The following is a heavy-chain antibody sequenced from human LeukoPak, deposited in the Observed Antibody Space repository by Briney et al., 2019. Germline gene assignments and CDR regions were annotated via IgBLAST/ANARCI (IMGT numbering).Heavy chain of an antibody. CDR2: IIPIFGTA. CDR1: GGTFSSYA. CDR3: ARDRNYYDSSLDY. V-gene: IGHV1-69*05. D-gene: IGHD3-22*01. J-gene: IGHJ4*02. Sequence: SVKVSCKASGGTFSSYAISWVRQAPGRGLEWMGRIIPIFGTANYAQKFQGRVTITTDESTSTAYMELSSLRSEDTAVYYCARDRNYYDSSLDYWGQGTLVTVSS.